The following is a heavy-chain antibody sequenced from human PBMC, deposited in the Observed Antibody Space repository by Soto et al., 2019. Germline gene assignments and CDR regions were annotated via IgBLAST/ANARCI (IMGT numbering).Heavy chain of an antibody. CDR1: GGSINSSDHF. CDR3: ARQRVLSTDMFITSFDP. D-gene: IGHD3-10*02. V-gene: IGHV4-39*01. Sequence: SETLSLTCSLSGGSINSSDHFWGWIRQTPGKGLEWIGSVYYTETTYYNPSLKSPVTISVETSRNTFSLKVNSVTAADTGIYYCARQRVLSTDMFITSFDPWGQGTLVTVSS. J-gene: IGHJ5*02. CDR2: VYYTETT.